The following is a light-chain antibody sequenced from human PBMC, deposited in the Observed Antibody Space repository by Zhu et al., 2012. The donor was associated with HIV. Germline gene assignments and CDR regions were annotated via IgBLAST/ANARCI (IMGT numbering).Light chain of an antibody. CDR3: QQYDSSPWT. Sequence: EIVLTQSPGTLSLSPGERATLSCRASDSVNKNYVAWYQQKVGQAPRLLIYDTSSRATGIPDRFSGSGSGTDFSLTISRLEPEDFAVYYCQQYDSSPWTFGQGTRVEVK. V-gene: IGKV3-20*01. J-gene: IGKJ1*01. CDR2: DTS. CDR1: DSVNKNY.